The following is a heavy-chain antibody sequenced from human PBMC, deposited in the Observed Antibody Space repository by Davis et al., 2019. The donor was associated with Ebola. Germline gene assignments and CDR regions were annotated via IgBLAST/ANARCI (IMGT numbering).Heavy chain of an antibody. V-gene: IGHV3-23*01. CDR2: ISVTGAIT. Sequence: GESLKISCAASDFSFTNAWLNWVRRAPGKGLEWVSSISVTGAITHHADSVEGRFTVSRDNSKNTVYLHMSSLRAEDTAVYYCAKDEGIMGLDPWGQGTLVTVSS. CDR3: AKDEGIMGLDP. D-gene: IGHD2-8*01. CDR1: DFSFTNAW. J-gene: IGHJ5*02.